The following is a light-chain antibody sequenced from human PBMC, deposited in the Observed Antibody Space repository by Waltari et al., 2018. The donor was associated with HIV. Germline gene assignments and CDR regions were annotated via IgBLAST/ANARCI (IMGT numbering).Light chain of an antibody. V-gene: IGLV3-21*02. CDR1: NIGRKT. Sequence: SYVLTQPPSVSVAPGQTARIPCGGNNIGRKTVHWYQQRPGRAPVLVVYDDSARPSGIPERFSGSKSGNTATLTISRVEAGDEADYYCQVWDSSSDHAVFGGGTQLTVL. CDR2: DDS. J-gene: IGLJ7*01. CDR3: QVWDSSSDHAV.